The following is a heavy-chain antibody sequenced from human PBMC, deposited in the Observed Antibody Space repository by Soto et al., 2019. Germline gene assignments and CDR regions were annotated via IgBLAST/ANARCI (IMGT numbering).Heavy chain of an antibody. Sequence: QVQLQESGPGLVKPSQTLSLTCTVSGGSISSGDYYWSWIRQPPGKGLEWIGYIYYSGSTYYNPSLKSRVTISXXXXXXXXXXXXXXXXXXXXXXXXXXRVGGFGATTIDYWGQGTLVTVSS. D-gene: IGHD3-10*01. CDR1: GGSISSGDYY. CDR2: IYYSGST. J-gene: IGHJ4*02. V-gene: IGHV4-30-4*01. CDR3: XRVGGFGATTIDY.